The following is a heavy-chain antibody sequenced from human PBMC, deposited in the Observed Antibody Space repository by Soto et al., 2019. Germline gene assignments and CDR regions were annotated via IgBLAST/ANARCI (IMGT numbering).Heavy chain of an antibody. CDR1: GGSISSSNW. Sequence: QVQLQVSGSGLVKPSGTLSLTCAVSGGSISSSNWWSWVRQPPGKGLEWIGEIYHSGSTNYNPSLKSRVTISIDKSKNQFSLKLSSVTAADTAVYYCARVSGSYYYGMDVWGQGTTVTVSS. CDR3: ARVSGSYYYGMDV. V-gene: IGHV4-4*02. CDR2: IYHSGST. D-gene: IGHD1-26*01. J-gene: IGHJ6*02.